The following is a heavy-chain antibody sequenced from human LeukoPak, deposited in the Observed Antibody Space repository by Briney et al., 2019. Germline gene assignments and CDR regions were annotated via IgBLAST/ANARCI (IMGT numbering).Heavy chain of an antibody. CDR2: ISWNSGSI. CDR1: GFTFDDYA. V-gene: IGHV3-9*01. D-gene: IGHD3-22*01. Sequence: GGSLRLSCAASGFTFDDYAMHWVRQAPGKGLEWVSGISWNSGSIGYADSVKGRFTISRDNSKNTLYLQMNSLRAEDTAVYYCAKRFNYYDSSGHGDAFDIWGQGTMVTVSS. J-gene: IGHJ3*02. CDR3: AKRFNYYDSSGHGDAFDI.